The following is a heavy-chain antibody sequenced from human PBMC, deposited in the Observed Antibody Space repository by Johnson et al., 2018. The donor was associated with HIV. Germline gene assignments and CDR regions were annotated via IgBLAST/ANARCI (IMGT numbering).Heavy chain of an antibody. CDR3: ARDGEWELSHSAFDI. Sequence: QVQLLESGGGLVQPGGSLRLSCAASGFTFSSYAMSWVRQAPGKGLEWVAVISYDGGNIYYTDSVKGRFTISRDNSKNTLYLQMNSLRAEDTAVYYCARDGEWELSHSAFDIWGQGTMVTVSS. J-gene: IGHJ3*02. CDR2: ISYDGGNI. D-gene: IGHD1-26*01. V-gene: IGHV3-30*04. CDR1: GFTFSSYA.